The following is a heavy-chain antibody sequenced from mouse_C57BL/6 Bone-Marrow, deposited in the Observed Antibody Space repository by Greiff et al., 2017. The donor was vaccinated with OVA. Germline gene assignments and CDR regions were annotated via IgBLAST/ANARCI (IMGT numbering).Heavy chain of an antibody. J-gene: IGHJ4*01. CDR2: IYPGDGDT. V-gene: IGHV1-82*01. Sequence: VKLMESGPELVKPGASVKISCKASGYAFSSSWMNWVKQRPGKGLEWIGRIYPGDGDTNYNGKFKGKATLTADKSSSTAYMQLSSLTSEDSAVYFCARQGSPYYAMDYWGQGTSVTVSS. CDR3: ARQGSPYYAMDY. D-gene: IGHD6-1*01. CDR1: GYAFSSSW.